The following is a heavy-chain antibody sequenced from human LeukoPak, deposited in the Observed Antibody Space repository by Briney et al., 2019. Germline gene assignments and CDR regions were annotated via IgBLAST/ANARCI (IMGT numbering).Heavy chain of an antibody. V-gene: IGHV3-7*05. D-gene: IGHD1-26*01. CDR1: GFTFSSSW. J-gene: IGHJ3*02. CDR3: ARDPYSGSYGAFDI. CDR2: INQDGGDT. Sequence: PGGSLRLSCAASGFTFSSSWMSWVRQAPGRGLEWVANINQDGGDTHYGDSVKGRFTISRDNAKNSLHLQMNGLRAEDTAVYHCARDPYSGSYGAFDIWGQGTVVTVSS.